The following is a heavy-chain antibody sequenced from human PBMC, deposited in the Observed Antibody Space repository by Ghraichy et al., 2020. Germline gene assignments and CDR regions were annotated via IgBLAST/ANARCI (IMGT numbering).Heavy chain of an antibody. CDR1: RGSIFSHF. CDR3: ARGSEDHPTMGSSLDV. Sequence: SQTLSLTCTVSRGSIFSHFWTWIRQPPGKGLEWIGYAYETGSTSYNASLTSRVTISVDTSKDQFSLKLTSVTAADTAVYFCARGSEDHPTMGSSLDVWGHATTVTVSS. D-gene: IGHD2-2*01. J-gene: IGHJ6*02. CDR2: AYETGST. V-gene: IGHV4-59*11.